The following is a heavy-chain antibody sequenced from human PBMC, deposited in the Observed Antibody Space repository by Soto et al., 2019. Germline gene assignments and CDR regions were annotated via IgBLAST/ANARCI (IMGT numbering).Heavy chain of an antibody. CDR2: IDPSDSYT. CDR1: GYSFTSYW. V-gene: IGHV5-10-1*01. Sequence: GESLKISCKGSGYSFTSYWISWVRQMPGKGLERMGRIDPSDSYTNYSPSFQGHVTISADKSISTAYLQWSSLKASATALYYCARSDIVVVPAAMGRYDIDYWGQGTLVTVSS. CDR3: ARSDIVVVPAAMGRYDIDY. D-gene: IGHD2-2*01. J-gene: IGHJ4*02.